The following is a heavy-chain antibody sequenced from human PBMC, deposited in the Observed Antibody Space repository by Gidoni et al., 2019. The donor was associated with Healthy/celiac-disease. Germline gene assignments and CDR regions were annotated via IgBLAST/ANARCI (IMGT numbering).Heavy chain of an antibody. Sequence: QVQLVESGGGVVQPGRSLRLSCAASGFTFSSYARHWVRQATGKGLEWVAVISYDGSNKYYADSVKGRFTISRDNSKNTLYLQMNSLRAEDTAVYYCARDVYGSGRGLFDYWGQGTLVTVSS. CDR3: ARDVYGSGRGLFDY. V-gene: IGHV3-30-3*01. D-gene: IGHD3-10*01. CDR1: GFTFSSYA. J-gene: IGHJ4*02. CDR2: ISYDGSNK.